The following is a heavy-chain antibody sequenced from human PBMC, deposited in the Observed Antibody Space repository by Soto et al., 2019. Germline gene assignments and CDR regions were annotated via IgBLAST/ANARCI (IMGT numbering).Heavy chain of an antibody. D-gene: IGHD3-10*01. CDR2: IWYDGINK. Sequence: GGSLRLSCAASVFTFISYFIHWVRQAPVNGLEWVAVIWYDGINKYYADSVKGRFTISIDNSKNTLYLQMNSLRAEDTAVYYCERTGVWFGEGNSSYYGMDVWGQGHTVTVSS. J-gene: IGHJ6*02. CDR1: VFTFISYF. CDR3: ERTGVWFGEGNSSYYGMDV. V-gene: IGHV3-33*01.